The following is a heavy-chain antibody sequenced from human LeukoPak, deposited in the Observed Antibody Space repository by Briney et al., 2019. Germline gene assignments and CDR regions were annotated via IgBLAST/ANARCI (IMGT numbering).Heavy chain of an antibody. V-gene: IGHV3-53*01. CDR3: ARVGYSSSWSPSDY. CDR2: IYSGGST. Sequence: PGGSLRLSCAASGFTVSSIFLSWVRQAPGKGLEWVSLIYSGGSTDYTDSVKGRFTISRDNSKNTLYLQMNSLRAEDTAVYYCARVGYSSSWSPSDYWGQGALVTVSS. J-gene: IGHJ4*02. D-gene: IGHD6-13*01. CDR1: GFTVSSIF.